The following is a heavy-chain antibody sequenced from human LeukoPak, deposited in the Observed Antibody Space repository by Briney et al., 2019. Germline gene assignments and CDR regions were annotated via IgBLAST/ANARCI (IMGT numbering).Heavy chain of an antibody. CDR2: INAGNGNT. Sequence: VASVKVSCKASGYTFTSYAMHWVRQAPGQRLEWMGWINAGNGNTKYSQKFQGRVTITRDTSVSTAYMELSSLRSEDTAVYYCAREGGWLDFDYWGQGTLVTVSS. D-gene: IGHD6-19*01. CDR1: GYTFTSYA. J-gene: IGHJ4*02. CDR3: AREGGWLDFDY. V-gene: IGHV1-3*01.